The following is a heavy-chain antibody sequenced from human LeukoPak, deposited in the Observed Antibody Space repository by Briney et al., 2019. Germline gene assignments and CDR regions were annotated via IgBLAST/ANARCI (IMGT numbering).Heavy chain of an antibody. CDR1: GFSFSSAW. V-gene: IGHV3-15*01. CDR3: TARRRGWSSEGLDI. J-gene: IGHJ6*02. CDR2: IKSNADGGAT. D-gene: IGHD6-19*01. Sequence: PGGSLRLSCEASGFSFSSAWMSWVRQPPGKGLEWVGRIKSNADGGATDYSAPVKGGFTISRGNTKNTLDLQMNSLTTEDTAVYYCTARRRGWSSEGLDIWGQGTTVTVSS.